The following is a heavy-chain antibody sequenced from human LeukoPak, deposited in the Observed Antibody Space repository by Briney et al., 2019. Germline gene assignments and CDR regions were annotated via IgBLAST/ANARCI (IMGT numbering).Heavy chain of an antibody. D-gene: IGHD3-22*01. CDR2: ISRGGNTI. V-gene: IGHV3-48*03. Sequence: PGWSLRLSCAASGFISSTYEMNWVRQAPGRGLEWVSYISRGGNTIYYADSVRGRFTISRDNAKNSLYLQMNGLRAEDTAVYYCARGGNIGYNYNAFDIWGQGTMVTVSS. J-gene: IGHJ3*02. CDR1: GFISSTYE. CDR3: ARGGNIGYNYNAFDI.